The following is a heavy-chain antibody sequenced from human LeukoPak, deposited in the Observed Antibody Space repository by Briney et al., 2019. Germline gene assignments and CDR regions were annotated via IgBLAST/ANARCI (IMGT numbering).Heavy chain of an antibody. D-gene: IGHD4-11*01. J-gene: IGHJ4*02. Sequence: GRSLRLSCAASGFTVSNNYMSWVRRTAGKGLEWVSLIYSGGGTYYADSVKGGFTISRDNSKNTVYLQMNSLRVEDTAVYYCAKDAQRGFDFSNSLESWGQGTLVTVSS. V-gene: IGHV3-53*01. CDR3: AKDAQRGFDFSNSLES. CDR1: GFTVSNNY. CDR2: IYSGGGT.